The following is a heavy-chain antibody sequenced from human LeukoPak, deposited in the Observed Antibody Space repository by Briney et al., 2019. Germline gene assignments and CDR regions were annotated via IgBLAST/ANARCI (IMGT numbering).Heavy chain of an antibody. J-gene: IGHJ3*02. CDR3: ARDMSNIAAAERSFAFDI. D-gene: IGHD6-13*01. Sequence: SETLSLTCAVYGGSFSGYYWSWIRQPPGKGLEWSGEINHSGSTNYNPSLKSRVTISVDTSKNQFSLKLSSVTVADTAVYYCARDMSNIAAAERSFAFDIWGQGTMVTVSS. V-gene: IGHV4-34*01. CDR1: GGSFSGYY. CDR2: INHSGST.